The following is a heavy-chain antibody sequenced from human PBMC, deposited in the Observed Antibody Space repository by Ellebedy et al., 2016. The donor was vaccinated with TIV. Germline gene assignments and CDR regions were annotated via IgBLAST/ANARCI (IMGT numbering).Heavy chain of an antibody. Sequence: GESLKISCKGSGYSFTSYWIGWVRQMPGKGLEWMGIIYPGDSDTRYSPSFQGQVTISADKSISTAYLQWSNLKASDTAMYYCARREGDSSGYYTVGAFDIWGQGTMVTVSS. J-gene: IGHJ3*02. CDR1: GYSFTSYW. V-gene: IGHV5-51*01. CDR2: IYPGDSDT. CDR3: ARREGDSSGYYTVGAFDI. D-gene: IGHD3-22*01.